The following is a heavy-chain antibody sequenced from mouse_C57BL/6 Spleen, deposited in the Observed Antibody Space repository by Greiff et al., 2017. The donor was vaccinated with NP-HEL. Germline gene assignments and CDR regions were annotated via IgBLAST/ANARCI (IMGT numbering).Heavy chain of an antibody. D-gene: IGHD2-2*01. CDR2: IYPGSGST. J-gene: IGHJ4*01. Sequence: QVQLQQSGAELVKPGASVKMSCKASGYTFTSYWITWVKQRPGQGLEWIGDIYPGSGSTNYNEKFKSKATLTVDTSSSTAYMQLSSLTSEDSAVYYCAREGGYDDYAMDYWGQGTSVTVSS. CDR1: GYTFTSYW. V-gene: IGHV1-55*01. CDR3: AREGGYDDYAMDY.